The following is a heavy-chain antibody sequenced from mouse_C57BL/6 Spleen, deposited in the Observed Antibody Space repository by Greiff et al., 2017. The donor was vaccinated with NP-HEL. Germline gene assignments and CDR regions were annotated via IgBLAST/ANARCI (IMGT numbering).Heavy chain of an antibody. CDR1: GFSLTSYG. CDR2: IWSGGST. CDR3: ARTGYAMDY. Sequence: VQLQESGPGLVQPSQSLSITCTVSGFSLTSYGVHWVRQSPGKGLEWLGVIWSGGSTDYNAAFISRLSISKDNSKSKVFFKMNSLQADDTARYYCARTGYAMDYWGQGTSVTVSS. J-gene: IGHJ4*01. V-gene: IGHV2-2*01.